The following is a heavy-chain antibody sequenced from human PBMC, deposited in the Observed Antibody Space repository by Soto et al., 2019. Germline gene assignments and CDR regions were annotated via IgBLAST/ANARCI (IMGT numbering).Heavy chain of an antibody. Sequence: PSETLSLTCTVSGGSISSSSYYWGWIRQPPGKGLEWIGRSYYSGSTYYNPSLKSRVTISVDTSKNQFSLKLSSVTAADTAVYYCARRSSSAQGDYYGMDVWGQGTTVTVSS. CDR3: ARRSSSAQGDYYGMDV. V-gene: IGHV4-39*01. CDR2: SYYSGST. D-gene: IGHD6-13*01. J-gene: IGHJ6*02. CDR1: GGSISSSSYY.